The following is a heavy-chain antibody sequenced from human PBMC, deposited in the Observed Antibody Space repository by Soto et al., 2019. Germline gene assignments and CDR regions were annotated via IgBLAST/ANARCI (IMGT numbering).Heavy chain of an antibody. Sequence: LRLSCAASGFTFSSYGMHWVRQAPGKGLEWVAVISYDGSNKYYADSVKGRFTISRDNSKNTLYLQMNSLRAEDTAVYYCAKDNYYDAFDIWGQGTMVTVSS. CDR2: ISYDGSNK. V-gene: IGHV3-30*18. CDR1: GFTFSSYG. CDR3: AKDNYYDAFDI. D-gene: IGHD3-10*01. J-gene: IGHJ3*02.